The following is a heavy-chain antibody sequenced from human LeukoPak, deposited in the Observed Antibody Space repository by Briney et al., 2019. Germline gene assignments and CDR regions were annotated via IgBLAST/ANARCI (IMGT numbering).Heavy chain of an antibody. V-gene: IGHV4-34*01. CDR3: ARTRGMSY. CDR1: GGSFSGYY. Sequence: KPSETRSLTCAVYGGSFSGYYWSWIRQPPGEGLEWIGEINHSGSTNYNPSLKSRVNISVDTSKNQFALKLSSVTAADTAVYYCARTRGMSYWGQGTLVTVSS. CDR2: INHSGST. D-gene: IGHD3-16*01. J-gene: IGHJ4*02.